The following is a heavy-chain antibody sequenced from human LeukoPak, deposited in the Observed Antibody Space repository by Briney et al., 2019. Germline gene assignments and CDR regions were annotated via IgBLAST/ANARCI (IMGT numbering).Heavy chain of an antibody. CDR2: IRSKAYGGTT. CDR1: GFTFGDYA. CDR3: SRVGIVVVPAATYFDY. V-gene: IGHV3-49*04. D-gene: IGHD2-2*01. Sequence: GGSLRLSCTASGFTFGDYAMSWVRQAPGKGLEWVGFIRSKAYGGTTEYAASVKGRFTISRDDSKSIAYLQMNSLKTEDTAVYYCSRVGIVVVPAATYFDYWGQGTLVTVSS. J-gene: IGHJ4*02.